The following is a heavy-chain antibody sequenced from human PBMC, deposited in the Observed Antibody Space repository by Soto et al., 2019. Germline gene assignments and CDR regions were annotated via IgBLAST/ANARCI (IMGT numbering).Heavy chain of an antibody. CDR2: ISYDGSNK. D-gene: IGHD4-17*01. V-gene: IGHV3-30-3*01. CDR1: GFTFSSYA. J-gene: IGHJ2*01. CDR3: ARDPTTVVTLRYFEL. Sequence: GGSLRLSCAASGFTFSSYAMHWVRQAPGKGLEWVAVISYDGSNKYYADSVKGRFTISRDNSKNTLYLQMNSLRAEDTAVYYCARDPTTVVTLRYFELWGRGTLVTVDS.